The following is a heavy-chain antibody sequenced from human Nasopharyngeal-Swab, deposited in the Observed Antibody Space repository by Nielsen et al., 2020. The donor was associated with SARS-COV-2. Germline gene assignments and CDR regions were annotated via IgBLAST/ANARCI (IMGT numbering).Heavy chain of an antibody. D-gene: IGHD2-8*01. CDR3: ARGPGLRVLMVYPRGPFDY. CDR1: GGSISSSNW. Sequence: SETLSLTCAVSGGSISSSNWWSWVRQPPGKGLEWIGEIYHSGSTNYNPSLKSRVTISVDTSKNQFSLKLSSVTAADTAVYYCARGPGLRVLMVYPRGPFDYWGQGTLVTVSS. V-gene: IGHV4-4*02. J-gene: IGHJ4*02. CDR2: IYHSGST.